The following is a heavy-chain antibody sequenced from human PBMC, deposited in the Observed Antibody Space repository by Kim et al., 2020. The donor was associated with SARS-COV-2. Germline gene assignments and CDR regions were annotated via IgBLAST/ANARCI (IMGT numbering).Heavy chain of an antibody. V-gene: IGHV5-10-1*04. CDR1: GYNFPNYW. J-gene: IGHJ4*02. CDR2: VAPSDSYS. CDR3: AITRTTWTLFAY. Sequence: GESLKISCEESGYNFPNYWINWVCQMPGKGLEWMGSVAPSDSYSKIDPSFQGQVTFSADKSSRTAFLQWDSLKASDTAIYYCAITRTTWTLFAYWGRGTL. D-gene: IGHD1-1*01.